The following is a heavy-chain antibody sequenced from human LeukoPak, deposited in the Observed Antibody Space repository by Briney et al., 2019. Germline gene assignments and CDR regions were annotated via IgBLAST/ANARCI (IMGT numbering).Heavy chain of an antibody. CDR3: AKASRIPHYYDSSGYSDY. V-gene: IGHV3-23*01. D-gene: IGHD3-22*01. CDR1: GFTFSSYA. CDR2: ISGSGGST. J-gene: IGHJ4*02. Sequence: PGGSLRLSCAASGFTFSSYAMNWVRQAPGKGLEWVSAISGSGGSTYYADSVKGGFTISRDNSKNTLYLQMNSLRAEDTAVYYCAKASRIPHYYDSSGYSDYWGQGTLVTVSS.